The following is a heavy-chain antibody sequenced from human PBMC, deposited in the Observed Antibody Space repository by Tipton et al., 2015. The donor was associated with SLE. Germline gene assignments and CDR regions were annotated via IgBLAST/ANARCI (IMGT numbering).Heavy chain of an antibody. Sequence: LRLSCAASGFTFSSYWMSWVRQAPGKGPEWIGEISHSGSANYNASLKSRVTMSLDKSNNQFSLRLSSVTAADTAVYYCARRYTAKTFDHWGQGTLVTVSS. V-gene: IGHV4-34*01. CDR2: ISHSGSA. CDR1: GFTFSSYW. J-gene: IGHJ4*02. D-gene: IGHD5-18*01. CDR3: ARRYTAKTFDH.